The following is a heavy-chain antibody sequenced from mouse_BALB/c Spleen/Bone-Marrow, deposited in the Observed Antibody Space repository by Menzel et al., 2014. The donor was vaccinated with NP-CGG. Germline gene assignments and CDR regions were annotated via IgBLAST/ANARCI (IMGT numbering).Heavy chain of an antibody. CDR1: GFSLTGYG. Sequence: VKLVESGPGLVSPSQRLSITCTVSGFSLTGYGVNWVRPPPGKGLEWLGMIWGDGSTDYNSALKSRLSISKDNSKSQVFLKMNSLQTDDTARYYCASSTMITTGFAYWGQGTLVTVSA. V-gene: IGHV2-6-7*01. D-gene: IGHD2-4*01. CDR2: IWGDGST. J-gene: IGHJ3*01. CDR3: ASSTMITTGFAY.